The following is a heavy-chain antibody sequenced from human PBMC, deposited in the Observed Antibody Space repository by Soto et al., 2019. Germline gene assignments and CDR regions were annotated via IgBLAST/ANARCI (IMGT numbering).Heavy chain of an antibody. CDR3: ARDQGGEFLKGSGMDV. CDR1: GDSISRYY. D-gene: IGHD3-10*01. J-gene: IGHJ6*02. CDR2: IYYSGET. V-gene: IGHV4-59*01. Sequence: QVQLQESGPGLVKPSETLSLTCTVSGDSISRYYWSWIRLSPGKGLEWIGYIYYSGETNYNPSVKSRVTISGDRTKNQFSLKLSSLTAADTAIYYCARDQGGEFLKGSGMDVWGQGTTGTVSS.